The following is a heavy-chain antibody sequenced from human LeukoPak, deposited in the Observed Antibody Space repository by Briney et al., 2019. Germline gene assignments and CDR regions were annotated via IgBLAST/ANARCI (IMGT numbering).Heavy chain of an antibody. J-gene: IGHJ3*02. CDR1: GFTVSSNF. CDR3: ARDSVIRRALYASDI. Sequence: GGSLRLSYAASGFTVSSNFMSWVRQAPGKGLEWVSVIYSGGSTYYADSVKGRFTISRDSSKNTLYLQMNSLRAEDTAVYYCARDSVIRRALYASDIWGQGTMVTVSS. D-gene: IGHD2/OR15-2a*01. CDR2: IYSGGST. V-gene: IGHV3-53*01.